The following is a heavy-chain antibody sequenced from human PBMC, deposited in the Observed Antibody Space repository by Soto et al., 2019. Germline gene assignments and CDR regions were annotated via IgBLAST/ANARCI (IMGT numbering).Heavy chain of an antibody. Sequence: QPGGSLRLSCAASGFTFSSYWMSWVRQAPGKGLEWVANIKQDGSEKYYVDSVKGRFTISRDNAKNSLYLQMNSLRAEDTAVYYCARGPPYGDYGGPDYWGQGTLVTVSS. CDR1: GFTFSSYW. CDR2: IKQDGSEK. V-gene: IGHV3-7*01. CDR3: ARGPPYGDYGGPDY. D-gene: IGHD4-17*01. J-gene: IGHJ4*02.